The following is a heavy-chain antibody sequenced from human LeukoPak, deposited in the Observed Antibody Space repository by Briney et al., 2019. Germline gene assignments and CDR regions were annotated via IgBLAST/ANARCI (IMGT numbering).Heavy chain of an antibody. J-gene: IGHJ4*02. V-gene: IGHV3-21*01. Sequence: GSLILSCVASGIIVRNNYMTWVRQAPGKGLEWVSSISSSSSYIYYADSLKGRFTISRDNAKNSLYLQMNSLSAEDTAVYYCARQTRARSVQPDYWGQGTLVTVSS. D-gene: IGHD5/OR15-5a*01. CDR2: ISSSSSYI. CDR1: GIIVRNNY. CDR3: ARQTRARSVQPDY.